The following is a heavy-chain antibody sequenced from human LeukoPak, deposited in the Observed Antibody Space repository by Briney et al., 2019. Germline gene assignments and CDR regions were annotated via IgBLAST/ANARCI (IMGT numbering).Heavy chain of an antibody. V-gene: IGHV3-23*01. CDR1: GFTFNNYA. Sequence: GGSLRLSCAASGFTFNNYAMNWVRQAPGKGLEWISSISSSDVNTYYADSVKGRFTISRDNSKNTLYLQMNSLRAEDTAVYYCAKFGGALLWFGFDYWGQGTLVTVSS. CDR2: ISSSDVNT. D-gene: IGHD3-10*01. CDR3: AKFGGALLWFGFDY. J-gene: IGHJ4*02.